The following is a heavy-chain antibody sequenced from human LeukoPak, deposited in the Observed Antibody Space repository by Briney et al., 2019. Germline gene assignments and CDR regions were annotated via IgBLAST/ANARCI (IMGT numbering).Heavy chain of an antibody. CDR2: IYTSGST. Sequence: SETLSLTCTVSGGSISSYYWSWIRQPAGKGLEWIGHIYTSGSTYHNPSLKSRVTMSVDTSKNQFSLKLSSVTAADTAVYYCARDLSRADYYDSSEDWFDPWGQGTLVTVSS. J-gene: IGHJ5*02. CDR1: GGSISSYY. V-gene: IGHV4-4*07. CDR3: ARDLSRADYYDSSEDWFDP. D-gene: IGHD3-22*01.